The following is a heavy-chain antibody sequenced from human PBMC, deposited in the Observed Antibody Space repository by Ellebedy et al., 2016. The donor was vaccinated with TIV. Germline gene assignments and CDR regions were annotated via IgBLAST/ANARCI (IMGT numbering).Heavy chain of an antibody. V-gene: IGHV3-7*01. J-gene: IGHJ2*01. CDR3: AGRHFDL. Sequence: GGSLRLSXAASGFIFSDYWMHWVRQAPGKGLEWVANIKEDGGEKYYVDSVKGRFTISRDNTENSLYLQMNSLRAEDTAVYFCAGRHFDLWGRGTLVTVSS. CDR2: IKEDGGEK. CDR1: GFIFSDYW.